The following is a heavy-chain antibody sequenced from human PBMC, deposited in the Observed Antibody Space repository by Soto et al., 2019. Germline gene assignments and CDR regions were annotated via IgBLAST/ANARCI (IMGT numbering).Heavy chain of an antibody. CDR3: ARDPDYSNSVDVN. Sequence: SETLSLTCAVYGGSFSGYYWSWIRQPPGKGLEWIGEINHSGSTNYNPSLKSRVTISVDTSKNQFSLKLSSVTAADTAVYYCARDPDYSNSVDVNWGQGTLVTVSS. V-gene: IGHV4-34*01. CDR1: GGSFSGYY. D-gene: IGHD4-4*01. J-gene: IGHJ4*02. CDR2: INHSGST.